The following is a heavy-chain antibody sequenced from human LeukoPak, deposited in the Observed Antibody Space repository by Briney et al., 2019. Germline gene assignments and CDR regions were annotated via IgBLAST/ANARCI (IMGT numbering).Heavy chain of an antibody. Sequence: PGRSLRLSCAASGFTFSTYAMHWVRQAPGKGLEWVAVISYDGSSKYYADSVKGRFTISRDNSKNKLYLQMNSLRAEDTAVYYCAKVDRTGGLLPVDYWGQGTLVTVSS. CDR2: ISYDGSSK. CDR3: AKVDRTGGLLPVDY. CDR1: GFTFSTYA. J-gene: IGHJ4*02. V-gene: IGHV3-30*04. D-gene: IGHD3-10*01.